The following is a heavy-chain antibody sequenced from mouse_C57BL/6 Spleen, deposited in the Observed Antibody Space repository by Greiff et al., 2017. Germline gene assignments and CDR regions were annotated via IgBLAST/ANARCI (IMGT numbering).Heavy chain of an antibody. V-gene: IGHV1-81*01. J-gene: IGHJ1*03. CDR2: IYPRSGNT. CDR3: ARGRYDYDWYFDV. CDR1: GYTFTSYG. D-gene: IGHD2-4*01. Sequence: QVQLQQSGAELVRPGASVKLSCKASGYTFTSYGISWVKQRTGQGLEWIGEIYPRSGNTYYNEKFKGKATLTADKSSSTAYMELRSLTSEDSAVYFCARGRYDYDWYFDVWGTGTTVTVSS.